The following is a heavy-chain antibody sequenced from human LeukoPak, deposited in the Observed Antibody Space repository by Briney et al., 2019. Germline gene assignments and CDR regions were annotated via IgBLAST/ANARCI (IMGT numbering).Heavy chain of an antibody. V-gene: IGHV4-4*02. CDR3: ARTIAHDAFDI. CDR1: GGSISSSNW. J-gene: IGHJ3*02. Sequence: SETLSLTCAVSGGSISSSNWWSWVRQPPGKGLEWIGEIYHSGSTNYNPSLKSRVTISVDTSKNQFSLKLSSVTAADTAVYYCARTIAHDAFDIWGQGTMVTVSS. D-gene: IGHD6-13*01. CDR2: IYHSGST.